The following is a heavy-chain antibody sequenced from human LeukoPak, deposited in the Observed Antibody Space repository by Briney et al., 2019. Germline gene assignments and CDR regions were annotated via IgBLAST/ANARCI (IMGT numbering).Heavy chain of an antibody. V-gene: IGHV3-48*01. CDR2: MSDSSSLR. CDR1: GFTFITYS. D-gene: IGHD1-14*01. J-gene: IGHJ4*02. Sequence: PGGSLRLSCAASGFTFITYSMNWVRQAPGKGQEWVSYMSDSSSLRYYADSVKGRFTISRDNARNSLYLQMNSLRAEDTAVYYCVTTKWNHVGHLVYWGQGTLVTVTS. CDR3: VTTKWNHVGHLVY.